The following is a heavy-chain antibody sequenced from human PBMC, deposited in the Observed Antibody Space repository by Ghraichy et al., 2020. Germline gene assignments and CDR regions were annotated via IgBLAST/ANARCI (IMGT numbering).Heavy chain of an antibody. J-gene: IGHJ6*02. CDR2: INHSGST. CDR3: ARSSLGYYYYYGMDV. V-gene: IGHV4-34*01. Sequence: QTLSLTCAVYGGSFSGYYWSWIRQPPGKGLEWIGEINHSGSTNYNPSLKSRVTISVDTSKNQFSLKLSSVTAADTAVYYCARSSLGYYYYYGMDVWGQGTTVTVSS. CDR1: GGSFSGYY. D-gene: IGHD1-26*01.